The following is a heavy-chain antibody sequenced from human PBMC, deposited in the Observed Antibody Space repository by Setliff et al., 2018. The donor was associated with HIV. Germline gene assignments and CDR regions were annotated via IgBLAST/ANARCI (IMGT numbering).Heavy chain of an antibody. D-gene: IGHD1-7*01. CDR3: ARGRNRNYVVYGMDV. CDR1: GFTFSKYW. CDR2: VNPDGSEA. J-gene: IGHJ6*02. V-gene: IGHV3-7*03. Sequence: SLRLSCAASGFTFSKYWMSWVRQAPGKGLEWVASVNPDGSEASSVGSMKGRFTVSRDNAKNSLSLQMNSLRVEDTAVYYCARGRNRNYVVYGMDVWGQGTTVTVSS.